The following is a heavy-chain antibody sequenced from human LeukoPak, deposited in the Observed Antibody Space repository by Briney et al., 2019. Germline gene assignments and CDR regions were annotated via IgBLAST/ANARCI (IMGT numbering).Heavy chain of an antibody. Sequence: GGSRRLSCAASGFTFSSYAMSWVRQAPGKGLEWVSDISGAGGSKHYADSVKGRFTISRDSSNKTLYLQMNSLRAEDTAIYYCAKDVAATIRSGGYYFDLWGQGTLVTVSS. CDR1: GFTFSSYA. V-gene: IGHV3-23*01. J-gene: IGHJ4*02. D-gene: IGHD5-12*01. CDR3: AKDVAATIRSGGYYFDL. CDR2: ISGAGGSK.